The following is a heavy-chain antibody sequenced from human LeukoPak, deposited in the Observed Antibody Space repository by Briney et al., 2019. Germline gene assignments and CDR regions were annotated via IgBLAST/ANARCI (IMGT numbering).Heavy chain of an antibody. CDR1: GFTFSGYA. Sequence: GGSLRLSCAASGFTFSGYAMSWVRQAPGKGLEWVSAISGSGGSTYYADSVKGRFTISRDNSKNTLYLQMNSLRAEDTAVYYCAKDKNRWLRSGDAFDIWGQGTMVTVSS. D-gene: IGHD5-12*01. CDR2: ISGSGGST. CDR3: AKDKNRWLRSGDAFDI. J-gene: IGHJ3*02. V-gene: IGHV3-23*01.